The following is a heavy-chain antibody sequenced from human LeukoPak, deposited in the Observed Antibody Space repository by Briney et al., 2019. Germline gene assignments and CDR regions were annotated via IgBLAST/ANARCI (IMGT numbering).Heavy chain of an antibody. CDR2: IYYSGST. V-gene: IGHV4-61*08. CDR3: ARDLGYSYGYDAFDI. D-gene: IGHD5-18*01. Sequence: SETLSLTCAVSGGSISSGGYSWSWIRQPPGKGLEWIGYIYYSGSTNYNPSLKSRVTISVDTSKNQFSLKLSSVTAADTAVYYCARDLGYSYGYDAFDIWGQGTMVTVSS. CDR1: GGSISSGGYS. J-gene: IGHJ3*02.